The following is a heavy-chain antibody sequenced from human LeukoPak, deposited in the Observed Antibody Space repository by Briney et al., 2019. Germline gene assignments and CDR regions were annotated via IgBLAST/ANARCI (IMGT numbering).Heavy chain of an antibody. CDR2: ISGSGGSS. CDR1: GFTFSSHG. D-gene: IGHD5-12*01. J-gene: IGHJ4*02. Sequence: GGSLRLSCAASGFTFSSHGMSWIRQAQGKGLEWVSTISGSGGSSYYADSVKGRFTISRDNSKNTLYLQMNSLRAEDTAVYYCARVGGYDYPSFDYWGQGTLVTVSS. V-gene: IGHV3-23*01. CDR3: ARVGGYDYPSFDY.